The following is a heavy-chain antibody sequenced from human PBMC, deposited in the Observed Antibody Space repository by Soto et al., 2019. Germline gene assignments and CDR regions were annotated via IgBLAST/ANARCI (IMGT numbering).Heavy chain of an antibody. CDR1: GFTFSNYA. D-gene: IGHD5-12*01. Sequence: VQLLESGGGLVQPGGSLRLSCAASGFTFSNYALSWVRQAPGKGLEWVSSISSIDSSTNYADSVRGRFTISRDNSKNTLYLQINRLRAEDTAVYYCAKDGKGGYGGYELDCWGQGTLVTVSS. V-gene: IGHV3-23*01. J-gene: IGHJ4*02. CDR2: ISSIDSST. CDR3: AKDGKGGYGGYELDC.